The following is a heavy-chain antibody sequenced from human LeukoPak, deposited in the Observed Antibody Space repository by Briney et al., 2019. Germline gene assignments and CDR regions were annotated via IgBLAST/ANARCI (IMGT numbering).Heavy chain of an antibody. CDR2: IFNTGST. J-gene: IGHJ4*02. Sequence: SETLSLTCDVSGYSISSGFYWGWIRQSRGKGLEWIGTIFNTGSTYYTASLRNRVSISVDASKNQFSLRLSSVTAADTAVYYCASRYTVAGGNFDVWGQGTQVTVST. V-gene: IGHV4-38-2*01. CDR3: ASRYTVAGGNFDV. CDR1: GYSISSGFY. D-gene: IGHD6-19*01.